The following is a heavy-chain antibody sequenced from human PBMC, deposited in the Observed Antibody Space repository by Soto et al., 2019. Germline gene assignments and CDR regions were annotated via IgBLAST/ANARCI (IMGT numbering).Heavy chain of an antibody. D-gene: IGHD1-26*01. CDR1: GDSINRGDYY. J-gene: IGHJ6*02. CDR3: ARDQRPSGSYLRLSCYGLDV. V-gene: IGHV4-31*03. Sequence: PSETLSLTCSVSGDSINRGDYYWSWIRQPPGKGLEWIGYIHHSGDTYYKSSLKSRLTISLDTSKNQFSLDLTSVTAADTAVYYFARDQRPSGSYLRLSCYGLDVWGQGTTVTVSS. CDR2: IHHSGDT.